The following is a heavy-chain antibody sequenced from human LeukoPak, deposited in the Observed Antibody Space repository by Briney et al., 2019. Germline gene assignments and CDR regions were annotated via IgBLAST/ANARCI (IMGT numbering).Heavy chain of an antibody. CDR3: ARSLVGATGIDY. J-gene: IGHJ4*02. D-gene: IGHD1-26*01. Sequence: GAPVKVSCKASGGTFSSYAISWVRQAPGQGLEWMGGIIPIFGTANYAQKFRGRVTITTDESTSTAYMELSSLRSEDTAVYYCARSLVGATGIDYWGQGTLITVSS. CDR2: IIPIFGTA. V-gene: IGHV1-69*05. CDR1: GGTFSSYA.